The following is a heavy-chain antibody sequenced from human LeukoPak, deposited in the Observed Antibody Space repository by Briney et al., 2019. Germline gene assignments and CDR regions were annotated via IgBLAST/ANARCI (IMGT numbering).Heavy chain of an antibody. J-gene: IGHJ4*02. CDR2: IKQDGSEK. CDR1: GFTFSSYS. CDR3: AKESGYCSSTSCYLPGIYFDY. Sequence: PGGSLRLSCAASGFTFSSYSMNWVRQAPGKGLEWVANIKQDGSEKYYVDSVKGRFTISRDNSKNTLYLQMNSLRAEDTAVYYCAKESGYCSSTSCYLPGIYFDYWGQGTLVTVSS. V-gene: IGHV3-7*01. D-gene: IGHD2-2*01.